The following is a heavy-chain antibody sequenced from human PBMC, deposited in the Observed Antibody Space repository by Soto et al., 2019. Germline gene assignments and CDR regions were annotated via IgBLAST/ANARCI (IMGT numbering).Heavy chain of an antibody. D-gene: IGHD3-22*01. V-gene: IGHV3-23*01. CDR1: GFTFSSYA. CDR3: AKGGGYLTSNASDI. CDR2: ISGSGGST. J-gene: IGHJ3*02. Sequence: PGGSVRLSCAASGFTFSSYAMSWVRQAPGKGLEWVSAISGSGGSTYYADSVKGRFTISRDNSKNTLYLQMNSLRAEDTAVYYCAKGGGYLTSNASDIPGPAPMFTLSS.